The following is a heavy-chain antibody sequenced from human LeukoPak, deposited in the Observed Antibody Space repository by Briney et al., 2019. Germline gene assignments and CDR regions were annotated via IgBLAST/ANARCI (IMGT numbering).Heavy chain of an antibody. Sequence: ASVKVSCKASGYTFTTYGISWVRQAPGQGLEWMGWVSGKDGKTHYAQNLQGRDSMTTDTSTTTAYMELRSLRSDDTAVYYCARDYYYGSGSYWADVFDVWGQGTMVTVSS. D-gene: IGHD3-10*01. V-gene: IGHV1-18*01. CDR1: GYTFTTYG. CDR2: VSGKDGKT. CDR3: ARDYYYGSGSYWADVFDV. J-gene: IGHJ3*01.